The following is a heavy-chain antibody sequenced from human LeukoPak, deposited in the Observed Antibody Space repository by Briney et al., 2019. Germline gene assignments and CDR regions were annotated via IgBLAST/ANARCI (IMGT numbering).Heavy chain of an antibody. J-gene: IGHJ4*02. CDR2: ISAYNGNT. D-gene: IGHD3-22*01. CDR1: GYTFTSYG. V-gene: IGHV1-18*01. Sequence: GASVKVSCKASGYTFTSYGISWVRQAPGQGLEWMGWISAYNGNTNYAQKLQGRVTMTTDTSTSTAYMELRSLRSDDTAVYYCARETVNYYYDSSGYEFDYWGQGTLVTVSS. CDR3: ARETVNYYYDSSGYEFDY.